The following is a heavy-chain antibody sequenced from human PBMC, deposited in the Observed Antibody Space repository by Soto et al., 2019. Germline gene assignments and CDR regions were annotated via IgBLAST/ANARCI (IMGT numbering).Heavy chain of an antibody. CDR3: ARDLRDTAMAGYYYYYGMDV. V-gene: IGHV3-30-3*01. CDR1: GFTFSSYA. CDR2: ISYDGSNK. Sequence: QVQLVESGGGVVQPGRSLRLSCAASGFTFSSYAMHWVRQAPGKGLEWVAVISYDGSNKYYADSVKGRFTISRDNSKNTLYLQMNSLRAEDTAVYYCARDLRDTAMAGYYYYYGMDVWGQGTTVTVSS. D-gene: IGHD5-18*01. J-gene: IGHJ6*02.